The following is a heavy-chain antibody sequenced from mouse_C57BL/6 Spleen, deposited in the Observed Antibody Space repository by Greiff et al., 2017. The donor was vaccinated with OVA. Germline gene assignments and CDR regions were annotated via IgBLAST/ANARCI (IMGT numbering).Heavy chain of an antibody. D-gene: IGHD1-1*01. J-gene: IGHJ2*01. CDR3: TRWTTVVATFDY. V-gene: IGHV1-80*01. CDR2: IYPGDGDT. Sequence: VQLQQSGAELVKPGASVKISCKASGYAFSSYWMNWVKQRPGKGLEWIGQIYPGDGDTNYNGKFKGKVTLTADKSSSTAYMQLSSLTSADSAVYFCTRWTTVVATFDYWGQGTTLTVSS. CDR1: GYAFSSYW.